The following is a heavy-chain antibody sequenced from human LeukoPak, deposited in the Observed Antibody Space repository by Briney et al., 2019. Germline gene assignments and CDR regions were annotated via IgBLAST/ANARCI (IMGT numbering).Heavy chain of an antibody. CDR3: TRILDRDGPSDY. CDR2: IRSRAYGGAT. CDR1: GFTFGDYG. Sequence: GGSLRLSCTASGFTFGDYGMSWFRQAPGKGLQWVGFIRSRAYGGATQYAASVKGRFTVSRDASKSIAYLQMNSLKTEDTAVYYCTRILDRDGPSDYWGQGTLVTVSS. J-gene: IGHJ4*02. D-gene: IGHD3-3*01. V-gene: IGHV3-49*03.